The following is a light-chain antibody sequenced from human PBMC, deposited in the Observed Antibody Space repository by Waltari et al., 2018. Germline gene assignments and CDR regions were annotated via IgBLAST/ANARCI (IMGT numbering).Light chain of an antibody. CDR3: SSYAGSHYWV. V-gene: IGLV2-8*01. J-gene: IGLJ3*02. CDR2: ELS. Sequence: QSALTQPPAASGSPGQSVPISCTGTGSAVGKYDYVSWYQQHPGKAPKLMIYELSKRPSGVPDRFSGSKSGNTASLTVSGLQAEDEADYYCSSYAGSHYWVFGGGTKLTVL. CDR1: GSAVGKYDY.